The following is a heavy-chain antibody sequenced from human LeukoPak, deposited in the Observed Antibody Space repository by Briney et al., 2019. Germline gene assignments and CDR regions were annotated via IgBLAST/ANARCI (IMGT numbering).Heavy chain of an antibody. CDR2: ISYDGSNK. Sequence: PGKSLRLSCAASGLTVSIYTMHWVRQASGKGLEWVALISYDGSNKYYADSVKGRFTISRDNSKNTLYLQMNSLRAEDTAVYYCAKGSLAYCGGDCYWDYFDYWGQGTLVTVSS. CDR1: GLTVSIYT. J-gene: IGHJ4*02. V-gene: IGHV3-30*01. CDR3: AKGSLAYCGGDCYWDYFDY. D-gene: IGHD2-21*02.